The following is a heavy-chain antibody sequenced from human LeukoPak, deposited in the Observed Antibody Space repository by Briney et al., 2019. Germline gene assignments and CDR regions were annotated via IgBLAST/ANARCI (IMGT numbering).Heavy chain of an antibody. J-gene: IGHJ4*01. D-gene: IGHD6-13*01. CDR3: ARDGTAAGLYFDL. V-gene: IGHV3-7*01. CDR1: GFTFSSYW. Sequence: PGGSLRLSCAVSGFTFSSYWMNWVRQAPGKGLEWVASIMQDGGEKSYVDSVKGRFTISRDNTKNSLYLQINSLRAEDTAVYYCARDGTAAGLYFDLWGQGTLVTVSS. CDR2: IMQDGGEK.